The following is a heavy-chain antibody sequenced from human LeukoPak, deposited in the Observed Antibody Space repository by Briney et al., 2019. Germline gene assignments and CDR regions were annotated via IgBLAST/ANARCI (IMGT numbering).Heavy chain of an antibody. D-gene: IGHD5-12*01. V-gene: IGHV3-7*01. Sequence: GGSLRLSCAASGFTFSSYWMNWARQAPGKGLEWVASINHNGNVNYYVDSVKGRFAISRDNAKNSLYLQMNSLRAEDTAVYYCARDPSGSDFDYWGQGTLVTVSS. CDR2: INHNGNVN. CDR3: ARDPSGSDFDY. J-gene: IGHJ4*02. CDR1: GFTFSSYW.